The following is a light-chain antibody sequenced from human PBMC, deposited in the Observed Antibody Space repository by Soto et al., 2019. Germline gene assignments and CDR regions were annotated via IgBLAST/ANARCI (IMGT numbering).Light chain of an antibody. V-gene: IGKV3-15*01. CDR3: QQYNNWSPYT. CDR1: QSVNSN. CDR2: GAS. Sequence: EIVVTKALSTLPFSPRDRATLPCRASQSVNSNLAWYQQKPGQAPTLLIYGASTRATGIPARFSGSGSETEFTLTISSLQSEDFAVYYCQQYNNWSPYTLGQRTMVDIK. J-gene: IGKJ2*01.